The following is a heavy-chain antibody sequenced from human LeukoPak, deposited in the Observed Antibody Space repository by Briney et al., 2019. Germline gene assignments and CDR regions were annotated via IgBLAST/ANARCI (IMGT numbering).Heavy chain of an antibody. V-gene: IGHV1-18*01. Sequence: GASVKVSCKASGYTFTSYGISWVRQAPGQGLEWMGWISAYNGNTNYAQKLQGRVTMTTDTSTSTAYMELSSLRSEDTAVYYCARDQFTVVVPAARDYGDYSGERADYWGQGTLVTVSS. J-gene: IGHJ4*02. D-gene: IGHD2-2*01. CDR3: ARDQFTVVVPAARDYGDYSGERADY. CDR2: ISAYNGNT. CDR1: GYTFTSYG.